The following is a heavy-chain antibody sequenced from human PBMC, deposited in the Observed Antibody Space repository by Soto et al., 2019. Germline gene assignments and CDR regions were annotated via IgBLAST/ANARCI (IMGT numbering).Heavy chain of an antibody. J-gene: IGHJ6*03. CDR2: IWYDGSNK. D-gene: IGHD3-3*01. CDR1: GFTFSSYG. CDR3: ARGLGIYNFWIAPPYHYYMDA. Sequence: GGSLRLSCAASGFTFSSYGMHWVRQAPGKGLEWVAVIWYDGSNKYYADSVKGRFTISRDNSKNTLYLQMNSLTAEDTAVYYCARGLGIYNFWIAPPYHYYMDAWGKGTTVTVSS. V-gene: IGHV3-33*01.